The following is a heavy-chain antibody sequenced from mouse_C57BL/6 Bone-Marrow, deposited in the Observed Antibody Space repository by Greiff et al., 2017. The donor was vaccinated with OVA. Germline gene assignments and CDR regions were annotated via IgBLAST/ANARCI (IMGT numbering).Heavy chain of an antibody. J-gene: IGHJ4*01. CDR2: IDPNSGGT. Sequence: VQLQPGAELVKPGASVKLSCKASGYTFTSYWMHWVKQRPGRGLEWIGRIDPNSGGTKYNEKFKSKATLTVDKPSSTAYMQLSSLTSEDSAVYYCASRYDYLYYAMDYWGQGTSVTVSS. CDR3: ASRYDYLYYAMDY. V-gene: IGHV1-72*01. D-gene: IGHD2-4*01. CDR1: GYTFTSYW.